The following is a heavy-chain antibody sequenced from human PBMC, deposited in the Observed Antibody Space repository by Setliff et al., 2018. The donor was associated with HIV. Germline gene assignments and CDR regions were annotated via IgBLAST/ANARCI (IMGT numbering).Heavy chain of an antibody. CDR3: ARAPYYDILTGYYVGCCPFDY. Sequence: ASVKVSCKASGYSFNGYYMYWVRQAPGQGLEWMGWINPNSGGTNYAQKFQGRVTMTRDTSISTAYMELSRLRSDDTAVYYCARAPYYDILTGYYVGCCPFDYWGQGTLVTVSS. CDR2: INPNSGGT. V-gene: IGHV1-2*02. D-gene: IGHD3-9*01. CDR1: GYSFNGYY. J-gene: IGHJ4*02.